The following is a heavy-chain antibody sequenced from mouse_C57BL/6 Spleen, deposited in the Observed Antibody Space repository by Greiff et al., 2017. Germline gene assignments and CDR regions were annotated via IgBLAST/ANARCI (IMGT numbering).Heavy chain of an antibody. CDR3: ARQDWGDY. CDR2: ISSGGSYT. V-gene: IGHV5-6*01. CDR1: GFTFSSYG. Sequence: EVKLVESGGDLVKPGGSLKLSCAASGFTFSSYGMSWVRQTPDKRLEWVATISSGGSYTYYPDSVKGRFTISRNNAKNTLYLQMSSLKYEDTAMYYCARQDWGDYWGQGTTLTVSS. J-gene: IGHJ2*01. D-gene: IGHD4-1*01.